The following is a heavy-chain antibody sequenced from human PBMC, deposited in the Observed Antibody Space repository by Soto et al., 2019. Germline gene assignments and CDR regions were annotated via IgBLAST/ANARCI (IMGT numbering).Heavy chain of an antibody. Sequence: GRSLRLSCAASGFTFSSYAMSWVRQAPGKGLEWVSAISGSGGSTYYADSVKGRFTISRDNSKNTLYLQMNSLRAEDTAVYYCAKPYDFWSGYCMYWGQGTLVTVSS. CDR2: ISGSGGST. J-gene: IGHJ4*02. CDR1: GFTFSSYA. CDR3: AKPYDFWSGYCMY. D-gene: IGHD3-3*01. V-gene: IGHV3-23*01.